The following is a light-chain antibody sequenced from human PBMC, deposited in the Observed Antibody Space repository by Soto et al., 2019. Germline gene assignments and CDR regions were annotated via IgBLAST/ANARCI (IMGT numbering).Light chain of an antibody. Sequence: QSALTQPASVSGSPGQSIAISCTGTSSDVGSYNSVSWYQQYPGKAPKLMIHDVNNRPSGIADRFSGSKSGNTASLTISGLHDEEDADYYCTLVTTRSSEVFGTGTKVTVL. CDR3: TLVTTRSSEV. CDR2: DVN. CDR1: SSDVGSYNS. J-gene: IGLJ1*01. V-gene: IGLV2-14*03.